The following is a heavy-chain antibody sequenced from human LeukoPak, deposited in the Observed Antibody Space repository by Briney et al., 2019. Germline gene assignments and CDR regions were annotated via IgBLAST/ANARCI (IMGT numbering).Heavy chain of an antibody. CDR1: GGSSSSSSYY. Sequence: PSETLSLTCTVSGGSSSSSSYYWGLSRQPPGKGLEWIVSIYYSCSTYYNPSLKSRVTISVDPSKNQFSLKLSSVTAADTAVYYCARRELWFDPWGQGTLVTVSS. V-gene: IGHV4-39*01. J-gene: IGHJ5*02. CDR3: ARRELWFDP. CDR2: IYYSCST. D-gene: IGHD1-7*01.